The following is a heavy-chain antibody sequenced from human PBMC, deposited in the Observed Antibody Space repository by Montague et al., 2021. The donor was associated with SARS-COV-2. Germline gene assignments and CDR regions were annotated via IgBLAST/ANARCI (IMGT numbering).Heavy chain of an antibody. D-gene: IGHD5-12*01. CDR1: GGSTSTGNYY. Sequence: TLSLTCSVSGGSTSTGNYYWSWIRQPAGKRLEWIGDIYTSGRTNYNPSVQSRVTILVDTSKNQFSLRLNSVTAADTAVYYCARHERQWLRLYPYYFDYWGQGTLVTVSS. CDR3: ARHERQWLRLYPYYFDY. V-gene: IGHV4-61*09. J-gene: IGHJ4*02. CDR2: IYTSGRT.